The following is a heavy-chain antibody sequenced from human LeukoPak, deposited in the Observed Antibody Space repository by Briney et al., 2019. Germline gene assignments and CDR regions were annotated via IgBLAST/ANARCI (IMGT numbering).Heavy chain of an antibody. CDR1: GFTFSSYS. V-gene: IGHV3-21*01. D-gene: IGHD3-10*01. CDR2: ISSSSSYI. Sequence: PGGSLRLSCAASGFTFSSYSMNWVRQAPGKGLEWVSSISSSSSYIYYADSVKGRFTISRDNAKNSLYLQMNSLRAEDTAVYYCAREEEWFGDGGPYDYWGQGTLVTVSS. J-gene: IGHJ4*02. CDR3: AREEEWFGDGGPYDY.